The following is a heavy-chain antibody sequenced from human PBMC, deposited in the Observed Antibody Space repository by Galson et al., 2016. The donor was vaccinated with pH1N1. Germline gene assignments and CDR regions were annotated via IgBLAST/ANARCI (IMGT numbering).Heavy chain of an antibody. D-gene: IGHD1-20*01. Sequence: QSGAEVKKPGESLKISCSGAGYRFSTYWIGWVRQMPGQGLEWMAIIYPNTSDTKYNPSFEGQVTISADRSIRTAYLQWSSLKASDTAIYYCARGRRDSAYNWNLPLDYWGQGTRVTVSS. CDR2: IYPNTSDT. J-gene: IGHJ4*02. CDR3: ARGRRDSAYNWNLPLDY. CDR1: GYRFSTYW. V-gene: IGHV5-51*03.